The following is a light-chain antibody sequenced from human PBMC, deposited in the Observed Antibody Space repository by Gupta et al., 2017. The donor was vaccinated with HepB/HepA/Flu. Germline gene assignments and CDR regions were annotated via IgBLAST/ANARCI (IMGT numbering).Light chain of an antibody. CDR1: SSNIGSNT. V-gene: IGLV1-44*01. CDR3: AACDDSLNGWV. J-gene: IGLJ3*02. CDR2: SNN. Sequence: GQRVTIPCSGSSSNIGSNTVNWYQQLPGTAPKLLIYSNNQRPSGVPDRFSGSKSGTSASLAISGLQTEDEADYYCAACDDSLNGWVFGGGTKLTVL.